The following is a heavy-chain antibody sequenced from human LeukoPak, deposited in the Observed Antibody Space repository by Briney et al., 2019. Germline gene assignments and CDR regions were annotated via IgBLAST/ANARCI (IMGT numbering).Heavy chain of an antibody. J-gene: IGHJ4*02. Sequence: GESLKISCKGSGYSFTSYWIGLVRQMPGKGLEWMGFIYAGDSDTRYSPSFQGQVTISVDKSLSTAYLLWSSLKASDTAMYYCARHGLYDSSGYFWFYWGQGTLVTVSS. V-gene: IGHV5-51*01. CDR3: ARHGLYDSSGYFWFY. CDR1: GYSFTSYW. CDR2: IYAGDSDT. D-gene: IGHD3-22*01.